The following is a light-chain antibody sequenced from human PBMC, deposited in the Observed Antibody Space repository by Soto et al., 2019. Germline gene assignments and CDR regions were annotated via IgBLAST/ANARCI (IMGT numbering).Light chain of an antibody. CDR1: PSISTY. V-gene: IGKV1-39*01. J-gene: IGKJ1*01. CDR2: PAS. Sequence: DIQMTQSPSSLSASVGDRVTITCRASPSISTYLNWYQQKPGKAPKLLIYPASSLQSGAPSRLSGSGSGTDFTLTISSLQPEDFATYYCQQTHGTFGQGTKVEIK. CDR3: QQTHGT.